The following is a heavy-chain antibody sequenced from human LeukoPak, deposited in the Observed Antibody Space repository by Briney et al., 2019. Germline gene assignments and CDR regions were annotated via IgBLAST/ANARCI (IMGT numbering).Heavy chain of an antibody. CDR3: AKGTSTMANRPADN. D-gene: IGHD5/OR15-5a*01. J-gene: IGHJ4*02. Sequence: PGGSLRLSCAASGLTFSSFGMSWVRQVPGKGLEWVSGISNSADRTYYADHVRGRFTISRDSSKNTVVLQMNSLTVEDSAVYYCAKGTSTMANRPADNWGQGTLVTVSS. V-gene: IGHV3-23*01. CDR1: GLTFSSFG. CDR2: ISNSADRT.